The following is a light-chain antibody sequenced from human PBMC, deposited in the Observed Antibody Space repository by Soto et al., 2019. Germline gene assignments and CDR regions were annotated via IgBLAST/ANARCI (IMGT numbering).Light chain of an antibody. CDR3: CSYAGSSTYV. J-gene: IGLJ1*01. Sequence: APTQPAFVSXSPAQSITFSCTGTSSDVGSYNLVSWYQQHPGKAPKLMIYEVSKRPSGVSNRFSGSKSGNTASLTISGLQAEDEADYYCCSYAGSSTYVFGTGTKVTVL. CDR2: EVS. V-gene: IGLV2-23*02. CDR1: SSDVGSYNL.